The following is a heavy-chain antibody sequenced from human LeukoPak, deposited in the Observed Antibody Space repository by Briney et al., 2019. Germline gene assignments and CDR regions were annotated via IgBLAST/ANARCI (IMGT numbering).Heavy chain of an antibody. CDR1: GDSVSRNGTA. V-gene: IGHV6-1*01. D-gene: IGHD3-22*01. Sequence: SQTLSLTCAISGDSVSRNGTAWKWIRQSPSRGLEWLGRTFYRSKWYNEYAASVTSRITISPDTSKNQFSLHLDSVTPEDTAVYWCARGWHSSAHGSWGQGTLVTVSS. J-gene: IGHJ5*02. CDR2: TFYRSKWYN. CDR3: ARGWHSSAHGS.